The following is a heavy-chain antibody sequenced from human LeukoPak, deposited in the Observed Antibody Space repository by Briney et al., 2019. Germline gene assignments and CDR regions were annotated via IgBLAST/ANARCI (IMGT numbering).Heavy chain of an antibody. J-gene: IGHJ3*02. CDR2: ISYDGSNK. Sequence: GRSLRLSCAASGFTFSSYAMHCVRQAPDKGLEWVAVISYDGSNKYYADSVKGRFTISRDNSKNTPYLQMNSLRAEDTAVYYCARAREAFDIWGQGTMVTVSS. CDR3: ARAREAFDI. CDR1: GFTFSSYA. V-gene: IGHV3-30*04.